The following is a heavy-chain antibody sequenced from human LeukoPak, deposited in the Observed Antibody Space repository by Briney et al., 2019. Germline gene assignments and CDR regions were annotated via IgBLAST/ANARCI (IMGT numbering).Heavy chain of an antibody. CDR2: ISWNSGSI. CDR3: AKDMGTGALDAFDI. D-gene: IGHD2-8*02. Sequence: PGRSLRLSCAASGFTFDDYAMHWVRQAPGKGLEWVSGISWNSGSIGYADSVKGRFTISRDNAKNSLYLQMNSLRAEDTALYYCAKDMGTGALDAFDIWGQGTIVTVSS. J-gene: IGHJ3*02. CDR1: GFTFDDYA. V-gene: IGHV3-9*01.